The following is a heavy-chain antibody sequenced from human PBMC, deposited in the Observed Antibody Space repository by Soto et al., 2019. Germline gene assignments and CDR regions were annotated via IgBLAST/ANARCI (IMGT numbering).Heavy chain of an antibody. J-gene: IGHJ4*02. Sequence: GSSAKVASPASRYTLTSSAVHGLRQTPRQRLEWMGWINGENGNTKYSQKFQGRVTISRDTSASTAFMELSSLRSEDTAVYYCARGYYDISTGYYVPVDYWGQGTLVTV. CDR2: INGENGNT. CDR1: RYTLTSSA. V-gene: IGHV1-3*01. D-gene: IGHD3-9*01. CDR3: ARGYYDISTGYYVPVDY.